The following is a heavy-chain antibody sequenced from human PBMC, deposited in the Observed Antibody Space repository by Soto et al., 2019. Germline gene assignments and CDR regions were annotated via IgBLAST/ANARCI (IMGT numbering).Heavy chain of an antibody. V-gene: IGHV4-4*07. CDR3: AREALPLGPYDSSEGYDY. D-gene: IGHD3-22*01. J-gene: IGHJ4*02. CDR2: IYTSGGT. Sequence: PSETLSLTCTVSGGSISSYYWSWIRQPAGKGLEWIGRIYTSGGTNYNPSLKSRVTMSVDTSKNQFSLKLSSVTAADTAVYYCAREALPLGPYDSSEGYDYWGQGTLVTVSS. CDR1: GGSISSYY.